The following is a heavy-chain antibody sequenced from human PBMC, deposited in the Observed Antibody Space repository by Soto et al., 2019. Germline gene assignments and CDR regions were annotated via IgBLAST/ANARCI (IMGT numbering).Heavy chain of an antibody. Sequence: GGSLRLSCAASGFTFSSYGMHWVRQAPGKGLEWVAVISYDGSNKYYADSVKGRFTISRDNSKNTLYLQMNSLRAEDTAVYYCAKDSLRGTTGTLAPYYYYYYGMDVWGQGTTVTVS. CDR3: AKDSLRGTTGTLAPYYYYYYGMDV. D-gene: IGHD1-1*01. CDR1: GFTFSSYG. CDR2: ISYDGSNK. J-gene: IGHJ6*02. V-gene: IGHV3-30*18.